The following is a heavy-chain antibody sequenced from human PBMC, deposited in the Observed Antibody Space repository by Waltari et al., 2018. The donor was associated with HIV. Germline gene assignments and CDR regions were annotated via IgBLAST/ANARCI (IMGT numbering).Heavy chain of an antibody. J-gene: IGHJ4*02. D-gene: IGHD3-10*01. CDR3: ARWTGTYYDS. V-gene: IGHV3-53*01. CDR2: GYNDDTT. Sequence: EVQLVESGGGLIQPGGSLRLSCVASGVSVTTNYMSWVRQAPGKGVEWVSMGYNDDTTLYADAVRDRFSIARDNSQNTLFLRMNSLRVDDTAVYYCARWTGTYYDSWGQGTLVTVSS. CDR1: GVSVTTNY.